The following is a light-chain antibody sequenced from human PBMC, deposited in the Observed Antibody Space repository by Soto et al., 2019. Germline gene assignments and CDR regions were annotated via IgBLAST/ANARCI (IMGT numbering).Light chain of an antibody. CDR1: QSVGKNY. CDR3: QQYAASPLT. V-gene: IGKV3-20*01. Sequence: EIVLTQSPGTLSLSPGERATLSCRASQSVGKNYLGWFQQKLGQAPRLPIYDASNRATGIPDRFSGSGSGTDFTLTISKLEPEDFAVYYCQQYAASPLTFGGGTRVEIK. CDR2: DAS. J-gene: IGKJ4*01.